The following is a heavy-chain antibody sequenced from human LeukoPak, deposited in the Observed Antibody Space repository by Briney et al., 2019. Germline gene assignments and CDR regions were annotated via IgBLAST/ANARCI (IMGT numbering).Heavy chain of an antibody. CDR3: ARESRYCSSTSCSGWYFQH. CDR1: GGSFSDYY. V-gene: IGHV4-34*01. D-gene: IGHD2-2*01. CDR2: INHSGST. J-gene: IGHJ1*01. Sequence: SETLSLTCAVYGGSFSDYYWSWIRQPPGKGLEWIGEINHSGSTNYNPSLKSRVIISVDTSKNQFSLILSSVTAADTAVYFCARESRYCSSTSCSGWYFQHWEQGTLVTVSS.